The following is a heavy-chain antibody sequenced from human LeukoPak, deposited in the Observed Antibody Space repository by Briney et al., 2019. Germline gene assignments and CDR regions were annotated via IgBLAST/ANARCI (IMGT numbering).Heavy chain of an antibody. J-gene: IGHJ4*02. Sequence: SETLSLTCTVFGGSINSSTYSGRWSRQPPGEVLGWIGDICYSGSTDYNPSLKSRVLIFVDPAQNQSALKLRAGTAADTAVYYCARLGHGYNRYYFEYWGQGTLVTVSS. CDR1: GGSINSSTYS. D-gene: IGHD5-24*01. CDR3: ARLGHGYNRYYFEY. V-gene: IGHV4-39*01. CDR2: ICYSGST.